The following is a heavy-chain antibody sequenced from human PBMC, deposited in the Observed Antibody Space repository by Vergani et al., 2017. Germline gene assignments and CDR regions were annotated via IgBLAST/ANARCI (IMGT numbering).Heavy chain of an antibody. CDR2: VSFRGDT. CDR3: ARSRIYYGAGSPDY. Sequence: QVKLQESGPGLVKHSETLSLTCTVSGASVNSYYWSWIRRPLGKGLDWMGYVSFRGDTLYDPSVKGRMPISLNTSSNQFSLYLTSVTAADTAVYYCARSRIYYGAGSPDYLGQGTLVTVSS. CDR1: GASVNSYY. D-gene: IGHD3-10*01. V-gene: IGHV4-59*02. J-gene: IGHJ4*02.